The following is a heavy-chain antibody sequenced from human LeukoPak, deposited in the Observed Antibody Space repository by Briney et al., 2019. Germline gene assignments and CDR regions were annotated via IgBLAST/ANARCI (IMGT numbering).Heavy chain of an antibody. J-gene: IGHJ4*02. CDR2: ISGSGGST. CDR1: GFTFSSYA. CDR3: AGTEQQLGDFDY. Sequence: PGGSLRLSCAASGFTFSSYAMSWVRQAPGKGLEWVSAISGSGGSTYYADSVKGRFTISRDNSKNTLYLQMNSLRAEDTAVYYCAGTEQQLGDFDYWGQGTLVTVSS. D-gene: IGHD6-13*01. V-gene: IGHV3-23*01.